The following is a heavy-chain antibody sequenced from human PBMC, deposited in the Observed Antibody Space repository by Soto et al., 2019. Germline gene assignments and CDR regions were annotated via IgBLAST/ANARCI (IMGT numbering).Heavy chain of an antibody. J-gene: IGHJ4*02. CDR3: ATDDYGIFPY. CDR1: GYSLSDLS. D-gene: IGHD3-10*01. Sequence: ASVKVSCKVSGYSLSDLSIHWVRQAPGKGLEWMGGLDAEDGETIYAQKLQGRGTMTEDTSTDTAYMELSGLTSDDTALYYCATDDYGIFPYWGQGSLVTVPS. V-gene: IGHV1-24*01. CDR2: LDAEDGET.